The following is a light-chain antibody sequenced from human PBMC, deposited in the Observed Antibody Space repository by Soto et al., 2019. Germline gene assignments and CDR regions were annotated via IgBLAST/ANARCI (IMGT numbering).Light chain of an antibody. CDR3: QTWGTGIVV. CDR1: SGHSSYA. CDR2: LNSDGDH. J-gene: IGLJ2*01. V-gene: IGLV4-69*01. Sequence: QLVLTQSPSASASLGASVKLTCTLSSGHSSYAIAWRQQQPEKGPRYLMKLNSDGDHSKGDGIPDRFSGSSSGAERYLTISSLQSEDEADYYCQTWGTGIVVFGGGTKLTVL.